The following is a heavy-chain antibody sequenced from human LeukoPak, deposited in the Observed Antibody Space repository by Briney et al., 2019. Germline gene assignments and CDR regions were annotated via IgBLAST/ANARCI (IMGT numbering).Heavy chain of an antibody. J-gene: IGHJ5*02. CDR3: ARVEWELLFWFDP. Sequence: KSGGSLRLSCAASGFTFSSYSMNWVRQAPGKGLEWVSSISSSSSYIYYADSVKGRFTIFRDNAKNSLYLQMNSLRAEDTAVYYCARVEWELLFWFDPWGQGTLVTVSS. CDR2: ISSSSSYI. D-gene: IGHD1-26*01. CDR1: GFTFSSYS. V-gene: IGHV3-21*01.